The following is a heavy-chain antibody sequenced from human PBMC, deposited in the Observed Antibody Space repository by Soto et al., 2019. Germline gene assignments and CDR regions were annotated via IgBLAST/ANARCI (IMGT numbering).Heavy chain of an antibody. CDR3: AKGRRVSGTLGDYYYGMDV. J-gene: IGHJ6*02. Sequence: EVQLLESGGGLVQPGGSLRLSCAASGFTFSSYAMSWVRQAPGKGLEWVSAISGSGGSTYYADSVKGRFTISRDNSKNTLYLQMNSLRAEDTAVYYCAKGRRVSGTLGDYYYGMDVWGQGTTVTVSS. D-gene: IGHD1-26*01. V-gene: IGHV3-23*01. CDR1: GFTFSSYA. CDR2: ISGSGGST.